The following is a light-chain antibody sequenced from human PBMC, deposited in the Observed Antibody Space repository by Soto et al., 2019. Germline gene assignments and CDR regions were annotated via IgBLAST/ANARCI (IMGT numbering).Light chain of an antibody. V-gene: IGKV3-11*01. CDR1: QSVSRF. J-gene: IGKJ4*01. CDR3: QQRFTWPLT. CDR2: RVS. Sequence: ETVLTQSPATLSLSPGERATLSCRASQSVSRFFAWYQQKPGQAPRLLIYRVSNRATGVPARFSGSGSGKDFPLSISSLDPEDSGVYYCQQRFTWPLTFGGGTKVEIK.